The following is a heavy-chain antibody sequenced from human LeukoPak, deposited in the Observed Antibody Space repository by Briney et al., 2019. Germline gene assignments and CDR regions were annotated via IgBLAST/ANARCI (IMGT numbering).Heavy chain of an antibody. CDR3: ARDTKLYSSGWFDY. Sequence: GGSLRLSCAASGFTFSSYWMSWVRQAPGKGLEWVANIKQDGSEKYYVDSVKGRFTISRDNAKNSLYLPMNSLRAEDTAVYYCARDTKLYSSGWFDYWGQGTLVTVSS. D-gene: IGHD6-19*01. CDR2: IKQDGSEK. J-gene: IGHJ4*02. V-gene: IGHV3-7*01. CDR1: GFTFSSYW.